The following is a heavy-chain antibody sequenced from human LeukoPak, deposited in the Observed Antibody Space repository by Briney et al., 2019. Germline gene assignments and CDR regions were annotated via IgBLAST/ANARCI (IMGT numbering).Heavy chain of an antibody. CDR3: ERLAVGALSFDY. CDR2: IYYSGST. D-gene: IGHD1-26*01. CDR1: GGSISSSSYY. Sequence: SETLSLTCTVSGGSISSSSYYGGWIRQPPGKGLEWIGSIYYSGSTYYNPSLKGRVTISVDTSNNQFSLKLSSVTAADTAVYYCERLAVGALSFDYWGQGTLVTVSS. J-gene: IGHJ4*02. V-gene: IGHV4-39*01.